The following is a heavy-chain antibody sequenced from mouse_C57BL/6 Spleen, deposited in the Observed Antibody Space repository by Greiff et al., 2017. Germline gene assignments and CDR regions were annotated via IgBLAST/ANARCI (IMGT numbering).Heavy chain of an antibody. Sequence: EVNVVESGGGLVKPGGSLKLSCAASGFTFSDYGMHWVRQAPEKGLEWVAYISSGSSTIYYADTVKGRFTISRDNAKNTLFLQMTSLRSEDTAMYYCATYYSNYGAMDYWGQGTSVTVSS. J-gene: IGHJ4*01. CDR3: ATYYSNYGAMDY. CDR1: GFTFSDYG. CDR2: ISSGSSTI. D-gene: IGHD2-5*01. V-gene: IGHV5-17*01.